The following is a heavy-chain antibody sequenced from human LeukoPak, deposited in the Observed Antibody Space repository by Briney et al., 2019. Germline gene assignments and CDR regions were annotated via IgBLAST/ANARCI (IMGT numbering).Heavy chain of an antibody. V-gene: IGHV3-23*01. J-gene: IGHJ3*02. CDR2: ISGSGGST. CDR3: AKDLYTGTTSSAFDI. D-gene: IGHD1-1*01. CDR1: GFTFSSHA. Sequence: PGGSLRLSCAASGFTFSSHAMSWVRQAPGKGLEWVSAISGSGGSTYYADSVKGRLTISRDNSKNTLYLQMNSLRAEDTAVYYCAKDLYTGTTSSAFDIWGQGTMVTVSS.